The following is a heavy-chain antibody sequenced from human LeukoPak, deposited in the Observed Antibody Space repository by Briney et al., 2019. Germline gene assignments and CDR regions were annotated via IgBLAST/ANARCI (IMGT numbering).Heavy chain of an antibody. CDR2: ITLDGIST. J-gene: IGHJ4*02. CDR3: ARGRWGSGYYFDY. V-gene: IGHV3-64*01. D-gene: IGHD6-25*01. CDR1: GFPFRSYA. Sequence: GGSLRLSCAASGFPFRSYATHWVRQAPGKGLEYVSAITLDGISTYYANSVKGRFTISRDNSKNTLYLQMNSLRAEDTAAYYCARGRWGSGYYFDYWGQGTLVTVSS.